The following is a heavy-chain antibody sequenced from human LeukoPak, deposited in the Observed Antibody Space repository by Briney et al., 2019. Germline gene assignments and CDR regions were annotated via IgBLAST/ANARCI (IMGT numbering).Heavy chain of an antibody. V-gene: IGHV3-30-3*01. D-gene: IGHD2-21*02. CDR2: ISSDGSQR. CDR1: GFTFSSYA. Sequence: TGGSLRLSCAASGFTFSSYALHWVRQAPGKGLEWVAVISSDGSQRYYTDSVKGRFTISRDNFKDTLSLQMNSLRAEDTAMYYCASWGCYSTDCYSLPWGQGTLVTVSS. CDR3: ASWGCYSTDCYSLP. J-gene: IGHJ5*02.